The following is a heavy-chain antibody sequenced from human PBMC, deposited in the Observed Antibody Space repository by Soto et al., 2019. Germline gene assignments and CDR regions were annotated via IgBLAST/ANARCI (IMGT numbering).Heavy chain of an antibody. Sequence: GGSLRLSCAASGFTFSSYAMSWVRQAPGKGLEWVSAISGSGGSTYYADSVKGRFTISRDNSKNTLYLQMNSLRAEDTAVYYCAIRVVVTDDAFDIWGQGTMVTVSS. V-gene: IGHV3-23*01. CDR1: GFTFSSYA. CDR2: ISGSGGST. J-gene: IGHJ3*02. D-gene: IGHD3-22*01. CDR3: AIRVVVTDDAFDI.